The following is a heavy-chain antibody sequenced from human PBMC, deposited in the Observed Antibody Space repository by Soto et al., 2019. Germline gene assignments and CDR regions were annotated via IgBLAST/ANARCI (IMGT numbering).Heavy chain of an antibody. V-gene: IGHV3-48*02. CDR3: ARDGDRGYDMDV. CDR1: GFTFSTYN. CDR2: ITNTGDTI. J-gene: IGHJ6*02. Sequence: EVQMVESGGGLVQPGGSLRLSCAGSGFTFSTYNMDWVRQAPGKGLEWISYITNTGDTIYYADSVRGRFTISRDNAKNALFLQMNSLRDEDTAVYYCARDGDRGYDMDVWGQGTTVTVSS.